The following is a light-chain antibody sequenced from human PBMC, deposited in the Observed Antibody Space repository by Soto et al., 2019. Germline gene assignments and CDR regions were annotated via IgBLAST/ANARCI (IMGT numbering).Light chain of an antibody. CDR3: QQYGTSPWT. CDR1: QSVSSNY. J-gene: IGKJ1*01. Sequence: EIVLTQSPGTLSLFPGERATLSCRATQSVSSNYLAWYQQKPGQAPRLLIYIASSRATGIPDRFSGSGSGTDFTLTISRLEPEDFAVYYCQQYGTSPWTFGQGTKVKIK. V-gene: IGKV3-20*01. CDR2: IAS.